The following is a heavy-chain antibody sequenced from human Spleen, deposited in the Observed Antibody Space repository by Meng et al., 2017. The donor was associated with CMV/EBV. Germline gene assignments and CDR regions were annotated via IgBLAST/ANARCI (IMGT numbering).Heavy chain of an antibody. CDR3: ARDNWIYGGNPQYYYAGMDV. J-gene: IGHJ6*02. CDR2: IRYDGSNK. D-gene: IGHD4-23*01. CDR1: GFTFSSYG. V-gene: IGHV3-30*02. Sequence: LSLTCAASGFTFSSYGMHWVRQAPGKGLEWVAFIRYDGSNKYYADSVKGRFTISRDNSKNTLYLQMDSLRAEDTAVYYCARDNWIYGGNPQYYYAGMDVWGQGTTVTVSS.